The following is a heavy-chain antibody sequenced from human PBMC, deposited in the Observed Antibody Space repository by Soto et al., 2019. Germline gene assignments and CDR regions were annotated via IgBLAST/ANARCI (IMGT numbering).Heavy chain of an antibody. J-gene: IGHJ4*02. Sequence: LRLSCSASGFTFSSYSMNWVRQAPGKGLEWVSSISSASEVILYAESVKGRFTISRDNAKYSLYLQMDSLRVEDTAIYYCARHETAQHVVNYPTEFWGLGTLVTVSS. CDR1: GFTFSSYS. CDR3: ARHETAQHVVNYPTEF. CDR2: ISSASEVI. V-gene: IGHV3-21*06. D-gene: IGHD2-21*01.